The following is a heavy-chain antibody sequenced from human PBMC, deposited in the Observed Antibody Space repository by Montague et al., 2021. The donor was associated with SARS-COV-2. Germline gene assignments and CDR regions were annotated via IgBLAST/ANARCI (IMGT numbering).Heavy chain of an antibody. CDR3: ARVQEVYAINGDLNY. D-gene: IGHD2-8*01. CDR2: INHRGRT. V-gene: IGHV4-34*01. J-gene: IGHJ4*02. CDR1: GGAFNWYY. Sequence: SETLSLTCAVDGGAFNWYYWSWNRQAPEKGLEWIGEINHRGRTNNNPSLKTRVTISIDTSKNQFSLKLSSVTAADTAVYYCARVQEVYAINGDLNYWGQGTLVTVSS.